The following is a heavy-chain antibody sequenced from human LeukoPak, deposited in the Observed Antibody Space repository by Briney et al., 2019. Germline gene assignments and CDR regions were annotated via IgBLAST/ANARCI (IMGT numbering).Heavy chain of an antibody. V-gene: IGHV3-74*01. D-gene: IGHD3-16*02. J-gene: IGHJ4*02. Sequence: GGSLRLSCAASGFTFSDFWMHWVRQAPGKGLVWVSRINTNGRSTSYADSVKGRFTISRDNAKSTLYPQMNSLRAEDTAVYYCTRDVIRRGQGTLVTVSP. CDR3: TRDVIR. CDR1: GFTFSDFW. CDR2: INTNGRST.